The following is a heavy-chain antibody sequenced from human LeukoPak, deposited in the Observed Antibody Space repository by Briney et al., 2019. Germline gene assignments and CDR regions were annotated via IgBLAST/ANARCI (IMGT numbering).Heavy chain of an antibody. CDR1: GLTFSRNS. J-gene: IGHJ3*02. D-gene: IGHD2-15*01. V-gene: IGHV3-48*02. CDR2: ISSSSTTI. CDR3: ARGAYCSGGSCYREDGFDI. Sequence: GGSLRLSCAASGLTFSRNSMNWVRQAPGKGLEWVSYISSSSTTIYYADSVKGRFTIFRDNAKNSLYLQMNSLRDEDTAVYYCARGAYCSGGSCYREDGFDIWGQGTMVTVSS.